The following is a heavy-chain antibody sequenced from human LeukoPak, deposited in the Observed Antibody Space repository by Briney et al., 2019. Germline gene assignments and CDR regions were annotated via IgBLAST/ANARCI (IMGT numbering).Heavy chain of an antibody. V-gene: IGHV3-21*01. CDR3: ARVLCSGGSCYINWFDP. CDR2: ITSSSSYI. D-gene: IGHD2-15*01. Sequence: PGGSLRLSCAASGFPFSTYAMSWVRQAPGKGLEWVSSITSSSSYIYYADSVKGRFTISRDNAKNSLYLQMNSLRAEDTAVYYCARVLCSGGSCYINWFDPWGQGTLVTVSS. CDR1: GFPFSTYA. J-gene: IGHJ5*02.